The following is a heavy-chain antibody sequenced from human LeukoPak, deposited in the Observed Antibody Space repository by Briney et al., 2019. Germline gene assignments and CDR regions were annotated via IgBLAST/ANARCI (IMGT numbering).Heavy chain of an antibody. D-gene: IGHD3-3*01. CDR2: ISSSSSTI. J-gene: IGHJ4*02. Sequence: GGSLRLSCAASGFTFSSYSMNWVRQAPGKGLEWVSYISSSSSTIYYADSVKGRFTISRDNAKNSLYLQMNSLRAEDTAVYYCARDPYYDFWSGYPNDYFDYWGQGTLVTVSS. CDR3: ARDPYYDFWSGYPNDYFDY. V-gene: IGHV3-48*01. CDR1: GFTFSSYS.